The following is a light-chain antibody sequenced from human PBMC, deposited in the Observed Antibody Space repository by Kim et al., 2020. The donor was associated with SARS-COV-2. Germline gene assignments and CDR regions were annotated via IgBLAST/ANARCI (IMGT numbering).Light chain of an antibody. CDR3: SSYTSISTYV. J-gene: IGLJ1*01. V-gene: IGLV2-18*02. CDR2: EVS. CDR1: SSDVGTYNR. Sequence: GQSVTSSCTGTSSDVGTYNRVSWYQQPPGTAPKLMIYEVSSRPSGVPDRFSGSKSGNTASLTISGLQAQDEADYYCSSYTSISTYVFGTGTKVTVL.